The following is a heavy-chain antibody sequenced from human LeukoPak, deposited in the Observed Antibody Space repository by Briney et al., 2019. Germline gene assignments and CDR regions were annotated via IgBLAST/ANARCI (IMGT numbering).Heavy chain of an antibody. Sequence: GGSLRLSCAASGFTFSSYWMIWVRQAPGKGLEWVANIKQDGSEKYYVDSVKGRFTISRDNAKNSLHLQMNSLRAEDPAVYYCARARWLVTGGDYWGQGTLVTVSS. J-gene: IGHJ4*02. CDR2: IKQDGSEK. D-gene: IGHD4-23*01. V-gene: IGHV3-7*01. CDR3: ARARWLVTGGDY. CDR1: GFTFSSYW.